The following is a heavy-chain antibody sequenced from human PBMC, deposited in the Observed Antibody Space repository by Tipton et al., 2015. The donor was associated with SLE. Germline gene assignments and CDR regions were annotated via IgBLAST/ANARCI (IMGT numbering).Heavy chain of an antibody. J-gene: IGHJ4*02. V-gene: IGHV4-4*08. D-gene: IGHD5-18*01. Sequence: TLSLTCAVSGGSISSHYWSWIRQPPGKGLEWIGSIYTSGSTNYNPSLKSRVTISVDTSKNQFSLKLSSVTAADTAVYYCIASGYSYGGYFDYWGQGTLVTVSS. CDR1: GGSISSHY. CDR2: IYTSGST. CDR3: IASGYSYGGYFDY.